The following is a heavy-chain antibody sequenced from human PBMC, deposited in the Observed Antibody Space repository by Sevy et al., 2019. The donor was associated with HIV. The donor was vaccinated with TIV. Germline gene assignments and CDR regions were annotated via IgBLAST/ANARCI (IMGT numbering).Heavy chain of an antibody. CDR1: GGPLRSYQ. CDR3: ARDYSSSWYIQGNAFDI. D-gene: IGHD6-13*01. Sequence: ETLSLNCPVSGGPLRSYQRGWIRPPPGKGPEGSGRIHTRGSTNHNPSLKSRVTMSVDTSKNQFSLKLSSVTAADTAVYYCARDYSSSWYIQGNAFDIWGQGTMVTVSS. J-gene: IGHJ3*02. V-gene: IGHV4-4*07. CDR2: IHTRGST.